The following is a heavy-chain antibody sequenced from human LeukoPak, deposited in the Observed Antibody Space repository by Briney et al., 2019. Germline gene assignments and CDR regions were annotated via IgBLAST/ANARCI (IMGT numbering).Heavy chain of an antibody. V-gene: IGHV4-61*02. CDR1: GGSISSGSYY. CDR2: IYTSGST. CDR3: ARSPGVDYGEDY. Sequence: SQTLSLTCTVSGGSISSGSYYWSWIRQPAGKGLEWIGRIYTSGSTNYNPSLKSRVTISVDTSKNQFSLKLSSVSAADTAVYYCARSPGVDYGEDYWGQGTLVTVSS. D-gene: IGHD4-17*01. J-gene: IGHJ4*02.